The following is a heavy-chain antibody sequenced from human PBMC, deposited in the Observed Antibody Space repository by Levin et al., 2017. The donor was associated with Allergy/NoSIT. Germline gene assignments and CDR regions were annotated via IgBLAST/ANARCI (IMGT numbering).Heavy chain of an antibody. J-gene: IGHJ4*02. CDR1: GGTFSSYA. CDR3: ARGSYYYDSSGYYSVDY. CDR2: IIPIFGTA. V-gene: IGHV1-69*01. D-gene: IGHD3-22*01. Sequence: KISCKASGGTFSSYAISWVRQAPGQGLEWMGGIIPIFGTANYAQKFQGRVTITADESTSTAYMELSSLRSEDTAVYYCARGSYYYDSSGYYSVDYWGQGTLVTVSS.